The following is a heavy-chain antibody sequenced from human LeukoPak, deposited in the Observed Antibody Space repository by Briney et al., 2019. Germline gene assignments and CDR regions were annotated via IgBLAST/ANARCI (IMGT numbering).Heavy chain of an antibody. D-gene: IGHD6-13*01. J-gene: IGHJ4*02. Sequence: GGSLRLSCADSGFTFSSYSMNWVRQAPGKGLEWVSSISSSSSYIYYADSVKGRFTISRDNAKNSLYLQMNSLRAEDTAVYYCARDRGDGQQLFDYWGQGTLVTVSS. CDR3: ARDRGDGQQLFDY. CDR1: GFTFSSYS. CDR2: ISSSSSYI. V-gene: IGHV3-21*01.